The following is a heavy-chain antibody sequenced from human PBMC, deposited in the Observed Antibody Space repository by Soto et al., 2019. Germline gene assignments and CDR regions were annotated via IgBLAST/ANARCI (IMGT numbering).Heavy chain of an antibody. Sequence: SVKVSCKASGGNFQTYAFTWVRQAPGQGLEWMGGIIPVFASTTSAQKFQGRVTITADESTNSVYLELSSLRSEDTAIYYCARDLLPKGEGSNPSMSYYYGMDVWGQGTTVTVSS. CDR2: IIPVFAST. CDR3: ARDLLPKGEGSNPSMSYYYGMDV. V-gene: IGHV1-69*13. J-gene: IGHJ6*02. D-gene: IGHD4-4*01. CDR1: GGNFQTYA.